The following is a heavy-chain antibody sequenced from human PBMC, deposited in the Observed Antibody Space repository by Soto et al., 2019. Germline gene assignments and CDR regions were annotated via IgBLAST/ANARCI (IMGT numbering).Heavy chain of an antibody. Sequence: RLSCAASGFTFRGYFLAWVRQAPGKGLEWISYISASSTTIYYADSVRGRFTISRDNAKNSLYLQMNSLRAEDTAVYYCARDARPATSGWYYFGYRGQGTLVTVSS. CDR3: ARDARPATSGWYYFGY. V-gene: IGHV3-48*01. D-gene: IGHD6-19*01. J-gene: IGHJ4*02. CDR1: GFTFRGYF. CDR2: ISASSTTI.